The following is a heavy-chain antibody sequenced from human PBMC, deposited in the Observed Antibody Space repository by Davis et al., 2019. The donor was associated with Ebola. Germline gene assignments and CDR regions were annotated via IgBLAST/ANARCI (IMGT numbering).Heavy chain of an antibody. CDR1: GFTFSSYW. CDR3: ARGRWVYGSGSYYKD. J-gene: IGHJ4*02. D-gene: IGHD3-10*01. V-gene: IGHV4-34*01. Sequence: GSLRLSCAASGFTFSSYWMSWVRQAPGKGLEWIGEINHSGSTNYNPSLKSRVTISVDTSKNQFSLKLSSVTAADTAVYYCARGRWVYGSGSYYKDWGQGTLVTVSS. CDR2: INHSGST.